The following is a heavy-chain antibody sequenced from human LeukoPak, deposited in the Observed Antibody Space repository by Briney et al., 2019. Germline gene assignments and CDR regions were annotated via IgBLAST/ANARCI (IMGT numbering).Heavy chain of an antibody. D-gene: IGHD2-2*02. Sequence: ASVKVSCKASGYTFTGYAMHWVRQAPGQRLEWMGWINAGNGNTKYSQEFQGRVTITRDTSASTAYMELSSLRSEDMAVYYCARGDCSSTSCYTARYNWFDPWGQGTLVTVSS. CDR1: GYTFTGYA. CDR3: ARGDCSSTSCYTARYNWFDP. V-gene: IGHV1-3*03. CDR2: INAGNGNT. J-gene: IGHJ5*02.